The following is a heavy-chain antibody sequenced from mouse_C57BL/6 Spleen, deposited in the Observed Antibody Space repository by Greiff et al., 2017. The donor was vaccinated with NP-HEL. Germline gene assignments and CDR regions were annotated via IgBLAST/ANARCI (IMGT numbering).Heavy chain of an antibody. D-gene: IGHD1-1*01. V-gene: IGHV1-58*01. CDR1: GYTFTSYG. J-gene: IGHJ2*01. CDR2: IYIGNGYT. CDR3: ARSLITTDKYYFDY. Sequence: VQLQQSGAALVRPGSSVKLSCKTSGYTFTSYGINWVKQRPGQGLEWIGYIYIGNGYTEYNEKFKGKATLTSDTSSSTAYMQLSSLTSEDSAIYFCARSLITTDKYYFDYWGQGTTLTVSS.